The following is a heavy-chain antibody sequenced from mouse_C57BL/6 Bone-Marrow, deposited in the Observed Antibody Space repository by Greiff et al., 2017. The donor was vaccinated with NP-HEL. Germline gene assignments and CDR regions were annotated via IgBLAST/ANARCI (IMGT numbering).Heavy chain of an antibody. Sequence: DVMLVESGGGLVQPGGSLKLSCAASGFTFSDYGMAWVRQAPRKGPEWVAFISNLAYSIYYADTVTGRFTISRENAKNTLYLEMSSLRSEDTAMYYCARPGYSNDYWGQGTSVTVSS. J-gene: IGHJ4*01. V-gene: IGHV5-15*01. CDR3: ARPGYSNDY. D-gene: IGHD2-5*01. CDR2: ISNLAYSI. CDR1: GFTFSDYG.